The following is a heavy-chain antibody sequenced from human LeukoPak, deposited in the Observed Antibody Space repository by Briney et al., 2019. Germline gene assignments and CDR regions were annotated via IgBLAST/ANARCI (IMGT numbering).Heavy chain of an antibody. CDR2: ISGNGAGT. J-gene: IGHJ4*02. CDR3: AKDSYDSSGYYPYYFDY. Sequence: GGSLRLSCTPSGFTFSSHAMSWVRQAPGKGLEWVSGISGNGAGTYYGDSVKGRFTISRDNAKNSLYLQMNSLRAEDTALYYCAKDSYDSSGYYPYYFDYWGQGTLVTVSS. CDR1: GFTFSSHA. V-gene: IGHV3-23*01. D-gene: IGHD3-22*01.